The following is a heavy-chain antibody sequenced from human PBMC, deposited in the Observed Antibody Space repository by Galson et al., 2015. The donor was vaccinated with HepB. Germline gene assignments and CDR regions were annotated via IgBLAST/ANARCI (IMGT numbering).Heavy chain of an antibody. Sequence: SLRLSCAASGFTFSSYSMNWVRQAPGKGLEWVSYISSSSSTIYYADSVKGRFTISRDNAKNSLYLQMNSLRAEDTAVYYCAGIVGATGGMGAFDIWGQGTMVTVSS. CDR3: AGIVGATGGMGAFDI. D-gene: IGHD1-26*01. CDR2: ISSSSSTI. V-gene: IGHV3-48*04. CDR1: GFTFSSYS. J-gene: IGHJ3*02.